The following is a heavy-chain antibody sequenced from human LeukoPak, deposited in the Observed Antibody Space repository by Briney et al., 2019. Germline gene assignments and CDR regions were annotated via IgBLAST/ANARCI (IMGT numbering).Heavy chain of an antibody. J-gene: IGHJ4*02. CDR2: ISGSGGST. V-gene: IGHV3-23*01. CDR3: AKEARGCSSIRCHIGY. D-gene: IGHD2-2*01. Sequence: GGSLRLSCAASGFTFSTYAMSWVRQAPGKGLEWVSGISGSGGSTEYGDSVKGRFTISRDNSKNMLYLQMNSLRAEDTAVYYCAKEARGCSSIRCHIGYWGQGTLVTVSS. CDR1: GFTFSTYA.